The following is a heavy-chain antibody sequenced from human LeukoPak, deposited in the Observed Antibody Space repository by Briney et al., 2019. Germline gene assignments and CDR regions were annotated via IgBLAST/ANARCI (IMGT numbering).Heavy chain of an antibody. V-gene: IGHV3-7*01. CDR1: GFTFSSYW. CDR3: ASGWGSDYFDY. J-gene: IGHJ4*02. D-gene: IGHD7-27*01. CDR2: IKQDGSEK. Sequence: GGSLRLSCAASGFTFSSYWMSWVRQAPGKGLEWVANIKQDGSEKYYVDSVKGRFTISRDNAKNSLYLQMNSLRAEDTAVYYCASGWGSDYFDYWGQGTLVTVSS.